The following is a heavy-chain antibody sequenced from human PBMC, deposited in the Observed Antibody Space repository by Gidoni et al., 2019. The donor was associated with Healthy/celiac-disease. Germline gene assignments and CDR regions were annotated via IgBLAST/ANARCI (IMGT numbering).Heavy chain of an antibody. V-gene: IGHV5-10-1*03. CDR3: ATVPVIIESDTGMDV. J-gene: IGHJ6*02. CDR2: IDPSDSYT. D-gene: IGHD3-10*01. CDR1: GYSFTSYC. Sequence: EVQLVQSGAEAKKPGESLRISCKCSGYSFTSYCISWVRQLPGKGLEWMGRIDPSDSYTNYSPSFQGHVTISADKSISTAYLQWSSLKASDTAMYYCATVPVIIESDTGMDVWGQGTTVTVSS.